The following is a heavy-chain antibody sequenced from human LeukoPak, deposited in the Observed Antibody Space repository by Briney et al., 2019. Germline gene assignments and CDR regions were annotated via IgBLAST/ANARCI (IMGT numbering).Heavy chain of an antibody. J-gene: IGHJ4*02. CDR3: ARGGYRYEY. CDR1: GFTFSSYW. D-gene: IGHD5-12*01. CDR2: IKEDGSEKK. Sequence: AGGSLRLSCAASGFTFSSYWMSWVRQAPGKGLEWVANIKEDGSEKKYYEDSVKGRFTISRDNTKKSLYLQMNSLRAEDTAVYYCARGGYRYEYWGQGTLVTVSS. V-gene: IGHV3-7*04.